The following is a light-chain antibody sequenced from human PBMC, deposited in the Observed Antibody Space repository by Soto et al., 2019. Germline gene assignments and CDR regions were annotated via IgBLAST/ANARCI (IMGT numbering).Light chain of an antibody. J-gene: IGKJ5*01. V-gene: IGKV3-20*01. Sequence: EIELTQSPCTLSLSPGERATLSCRASQSVSSSYLAWYQQKPGQAPRLLIYGASSRATGIPDRFSGSGSGTDFTLTISRLEPEDFAVYYCQQYGSSPPITFGQGTRLEIK. CDR2: GAS. CDR3: QQYGSSPPIT. CDR1: QSVSSSY.